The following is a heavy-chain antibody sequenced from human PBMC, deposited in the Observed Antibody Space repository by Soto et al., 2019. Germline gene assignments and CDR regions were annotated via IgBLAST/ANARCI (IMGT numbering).Heavy chain of an antibody. CDR1: GGSISSYY. J-gene: IGHJ5*02. Sequence: SETLSLTCTASGGSISSYYWSWIRQPPGKGLEWIGYIYYSGSTNYNPTLKSRVTISVDTSKNQFSLKLTSVTAADTAVYYCARGGYDWGPWGQGALVTVSS. CDR2: IYYSGST. D-gene: IGHD3-16*01. CDR3: ARGGYDWGP. V-gene: IGHV4-59*01.